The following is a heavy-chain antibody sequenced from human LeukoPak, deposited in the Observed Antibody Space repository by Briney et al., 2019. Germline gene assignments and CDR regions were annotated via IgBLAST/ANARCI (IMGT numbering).Heavy chain of an antibody. J-gene: IGHJ3*02. CDR3: ARDMGLSSGWYAENAFDI. Sequence: ASVKVSCKASGYTFTSYYMHWVRQAPGQGLEWMGIINPSGGSTSYAQKFQGRVTMTRDMSTSTVYMELSSLRSEDTAVYYCARDMGLSSGWYAENAFDIWGQGTMVTVSS. D-gene: IGHD6-19*01. CDR2: INPSGGST. V-gene: IGHV1-46*01. CDR1: GYTFTSYY.